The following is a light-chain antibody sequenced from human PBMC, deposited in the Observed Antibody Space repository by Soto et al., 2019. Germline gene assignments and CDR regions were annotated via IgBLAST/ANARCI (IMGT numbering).Light chain of an antibody. CDR2: DSS. J-gene: IGKJ1*01. Sequence: EVVLTQSPGTLSLSPGEGATLSCRASQGLSDTNLAWYQQKPGQAPMLLIYDSSRRAPGVPHWFSGSGSGTEFTLTISLEQPDYFGDYYCQQYNMPPQTFGLGSKVEIK. CDR1: QGLSDTN. CDR3: QQYNMPPQT. V-gene: IGKV3-20*01.